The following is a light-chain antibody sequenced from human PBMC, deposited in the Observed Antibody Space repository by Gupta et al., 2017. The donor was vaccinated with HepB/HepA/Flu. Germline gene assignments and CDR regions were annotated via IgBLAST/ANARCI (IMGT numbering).Light chain of an antibody. CDR1: QRIINY. CDR2: DAS. CDR3: QQRSTWPLT. J-gene: IGKJ4*01. V-gene: IGKV3-11*01. Sequence: EIVFTQSPATLSLSPGERATLSCRASQRIINYLAWYQQKPGQAPRLLIYDASTRATGIPARFSGSGSGTDFTLTISSLEPEDFAVYYCQQRSTWPLTFGGGTKVEIK.